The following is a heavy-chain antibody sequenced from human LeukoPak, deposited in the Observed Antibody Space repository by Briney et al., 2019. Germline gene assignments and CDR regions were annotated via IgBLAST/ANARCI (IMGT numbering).Heavy chain of an antibody. J-gene: IGHJ5*02. V-gene: IGHV3-7*01. Sequence: GGSLRLSCAASGFIFSSDWMSWVRQAPGKGLEWAANIKEDGSEKDYVDSVKGRFIISRDNAKMSLYLQMNNLRAEDTAVYYCARGPAWGQGTLVTVSP. CDR3: ARGPA. CDR1: GFIFSSDW. CDR2: IKEDGSEK.